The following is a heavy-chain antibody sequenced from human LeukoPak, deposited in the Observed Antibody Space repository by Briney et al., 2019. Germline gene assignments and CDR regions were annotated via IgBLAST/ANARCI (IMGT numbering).Heavy chain of an antibody. CDR2: ISYDGSNK. Sequence: PGRSLRLSCAASGFTFSSYAMHWVRQAPGKGLEWVAVISYDGSNKYYADSVKGRFTISRHNSKNTLYLQMNSLRAEDTAVYYCARASGGSCYSNFDYWGQGTLVTVSS. CDR1: GFTFSSYA. J-gene: IGHJ4*02. CDR3: ARASGGSCYSNFDY. V-gene: IGHV3-30*04. D-gene: IGHD2-15*01.